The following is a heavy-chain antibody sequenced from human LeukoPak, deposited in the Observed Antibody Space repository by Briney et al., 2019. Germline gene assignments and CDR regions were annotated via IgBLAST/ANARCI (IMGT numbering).Heavy chain of an antibody. CDR3: AGTYVVVVAATKYYFDY. CDR2: INHSGST. V-gene: IGHV4-34*01. CDR1: GGSFSGYY. J-gene: IGHJ4*02. Sequence: PSETLSLTCAVYGGSFSGYYWSWIRQPPGKGLEWMGEINHSGSTNYNPSLKSRVTISVDTSKNQFSLKLSSVTAADTAVYYCAGTYVVVVAATKYYFDYWGQGTLVTVSS. D-gene: IGHD2-15*01.